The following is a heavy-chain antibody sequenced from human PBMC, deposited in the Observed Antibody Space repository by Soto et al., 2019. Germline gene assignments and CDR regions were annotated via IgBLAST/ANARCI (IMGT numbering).Heavy chain of an antibody. D-gene: IGHD4-17*01. Sequence: DVQLVTSGGGLIQPGGSLRLSCAASGITATNGHMSWVRQAPGKGLEWVSVIYSDDNTYYADSVKGRFTISRDTSKNTVYLQMNSLRAEDTAVYYCARDWNGDKYFDFWDQGSLVTVSS. CDR1: GITATNGH. CDR3: ARDWNGDKYFDF. V-gene: IGHV3-53*01. CDR2: IYSDDNT. J-gene: IGHJ4*02.